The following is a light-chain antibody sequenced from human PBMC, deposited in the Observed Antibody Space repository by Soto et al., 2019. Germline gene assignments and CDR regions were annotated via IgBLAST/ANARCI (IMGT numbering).Light chain of an antibody. CDR2: GAS. J-gene: IGKJ5*01. Sequence: EIVMTQSPATLSVSPGERATLSCRASQSVSRNLAWYQQKPGQAPRLLIYGASTRATGISARFSGSRSGTEFTLTISSLQSEDFAVYYCQQYNNWPPTFGQGTRLEIK. V-gene: IGKV3-15*01. CDR1: QSVSRN. CDR3: QQYNNWPPT.